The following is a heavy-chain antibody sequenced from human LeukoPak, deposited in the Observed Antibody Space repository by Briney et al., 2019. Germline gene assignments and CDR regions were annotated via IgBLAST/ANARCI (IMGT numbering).Heavy chain of an antibody. Sequence: SETLSLTCTVSGGSISSSSYYWGWIRQPPRKGLEWIGSIYYSGSTYYNPSLKSRVTISVDTSKNQLSLKLSSVTAADTAVYYCARATDYSNYSIYYYYYMDVWGKGTTVTVSS. CDR3: ARATDYSNYSIYYYYYMDV. CDR1: GGSISSSSYY. V-gene: IGHV4-39*01. J-gene: IGHJ6*03. D-gene: IGHD4-11*01. CDR2: IYYSGST.